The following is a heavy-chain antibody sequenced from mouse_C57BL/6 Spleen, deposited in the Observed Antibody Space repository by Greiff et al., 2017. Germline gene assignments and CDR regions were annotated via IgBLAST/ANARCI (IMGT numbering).Heavy chain of an antibody. V-gene: IGHV14-3*01. CDR2: IDPANGNT. Sequence: EVQLQQSVAELVRPGASVKLSCTASGFNIKNTYMHWVKQRPEQGLEWIGRIDPANGNTKYAPKFQGKATITADTSSNTAYLQLSSLTSEDTAIYYCARSNYYGSSPLYAMDYWGQGTSVTVSS. J-gene: IGHJ4*01. CDR3: ARSNYYGSSPLYAMDY. D-gene: IGHD1-1*01. CDR1: GFNIKNTY.